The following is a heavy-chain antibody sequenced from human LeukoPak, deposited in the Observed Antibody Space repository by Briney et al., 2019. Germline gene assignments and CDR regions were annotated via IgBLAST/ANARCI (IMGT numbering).Heavy chain of an antibody. CDR3: AKVLVVSASSGAFDI. CDR1: GFTFGDYA. J-gene: IGHJ3*02. V-gene: IGHV3-9*03. D-gene: IGHD2-15*01. Sequence: GGSLRLSCAASGFTFGDYAMHWVRQAPGKGLEWVSGISWNGGVIGYGGSVKGRFTISRDNAKDSLYLEMNSLRAEDMALYFCAKVLVVSASSGAFDIWGQGTMVIVSP. CDR2: ISWNGGVI.